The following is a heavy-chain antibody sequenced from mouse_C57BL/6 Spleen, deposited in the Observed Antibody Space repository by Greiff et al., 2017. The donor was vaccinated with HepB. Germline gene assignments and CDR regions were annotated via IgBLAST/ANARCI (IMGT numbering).Heavy chain of an antibody. CDR3: TRMALTSYFDY. J-gene: IGHJ2*01. D-gene: IGHD1-3*01. Sequence: VQLQQSGAELVRPGASVTLSCKASGYTFTDYEMHWVKQTPVHGLEWIGAIDPETGGTAYNQKFKGKAILTADKSSSTACMELRSLTSEDSAVYYCTRMALTSYFDYWGQGTTLTVSS. V-gene: IGHV1-15*01. CDR1: GYTFTDYE. CDR2: IDPETGGT.